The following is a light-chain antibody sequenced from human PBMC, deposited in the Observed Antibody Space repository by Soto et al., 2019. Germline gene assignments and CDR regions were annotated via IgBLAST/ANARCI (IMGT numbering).Light chain of an antibody. CDR1: QSVLYSSNNKNY. Sequence: DIVMTQWPDSLAVCLCEMATINCKSSQSVLYSSNNKNYLTWYQQKPGQPPKLLIYWASTRESGVPDRFSGSGSGTDFTLTISNLQAEDVAVYYCQQYYNTPLTFGGGTKVDIK. J-gene: IGKJ4*01. V-gene: IGKV4-1*01. CDR2: WAS. CDR3: QQYYNTPLT.